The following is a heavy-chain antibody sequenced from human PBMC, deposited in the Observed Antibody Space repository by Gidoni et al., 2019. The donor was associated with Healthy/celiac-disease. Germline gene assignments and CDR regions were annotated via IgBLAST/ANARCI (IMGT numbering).Heavy chain of an antibody. CDR2: ISSSGSNI. CDR3: ARGGYGDYSPFDY. Sequence: QVQLVETGGGLVKPGGSLRLSWAASGFTLSDYYMRWIRQAPGEGLEWVSYISSSGSNIYYADSVKGRFTISRDNAKNSLYLQMNSLRAEDTAVYYCARGGYGDYSPFDYWGQGTLVTVSS. V-gene: IGHV3-11*01. CDR1: GFTLSDYY. D-gene: IGHD4-17*01. J-gene: IGHJ4*02.